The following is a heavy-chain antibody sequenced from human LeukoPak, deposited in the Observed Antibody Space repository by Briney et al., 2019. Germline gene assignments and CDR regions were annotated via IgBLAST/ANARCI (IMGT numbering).Heavy chain of an antibody. Sequence: ASVKVSCKASGYTFTSYGISWVRQAPGQGLEGMGWISAYNGNTNYAQKRQGRVTMTPDTSTSPAYMELRSLRSDDTAVYYCARGSIVGATFDYFDYWGQGTLVTVSS. CDR2: ISAYNGNT. CDR3: ARGSIVGATFDYFDY. J-gene: IGHJ4*02. D-gene: IGHD1-26*01. V-gene: IGHV1-18*01. CDR1: GYTFTSYG.